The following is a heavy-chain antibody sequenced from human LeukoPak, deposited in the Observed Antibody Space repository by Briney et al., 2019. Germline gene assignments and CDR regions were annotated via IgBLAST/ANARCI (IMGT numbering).Heavy chain of an antibody. D-gene: IGHD6-13*01. CDR2: ISSSSSYI. Sequence: PGGSLRLSCASSGFTFSSYSMNWVRQAPGKGLEGVSSISSSSSYIYYAESVKGRFTISRDNAKNTLYLQMNSLRAEDTAVYYCARGIAAAGTLIWGQGTMVTVSS. CDR1: GFTFSSYS. V-gene: IGHV3-21*01. J-gene: IGHJ3*02. CDR3: ARGIAAAGTLI.